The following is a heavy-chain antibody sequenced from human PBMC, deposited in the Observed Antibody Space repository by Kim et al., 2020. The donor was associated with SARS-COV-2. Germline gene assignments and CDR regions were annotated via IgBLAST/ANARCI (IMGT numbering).Heavy chain of an antibody. J-gene: IGHJ5*02. CDR3: AKTLSHWNSENYIDP. D-gene: IGHD1-7*01. V-gene: IGHV4-30-4*01. CDR2: IYYSGST. Sequence: SETLSLTCTVSGASLTSGDHYWAWIRQSPGKGLEWLGYIYYSGSTSYNPSLGSRITMSLDASRNQFFLSLDSVTAADTAIYYCAKTLSHWNSENYIDPWGRETLVSISS. CDR1: GASLTSGDHY.